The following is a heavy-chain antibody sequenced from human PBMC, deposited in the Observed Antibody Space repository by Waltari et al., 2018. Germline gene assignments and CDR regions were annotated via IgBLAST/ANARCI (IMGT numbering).Heavy chain of an antibody. J-gene: IGHJ4*02. CDR3: ARGGRGTMVRGRFDY. D-gene: IGHD3-10*01. CDR2: INHSGST. V-gene: IGHV4-34*01. CDR1: GGSFSGYD. Sequence: QVQLQQWGAGLLKPSETLSLTCAVYGGSFSGYDWSWIRQPPGKGLEWIGEINHSGSTNYNPSLKSRVTISVDTSKNQFSLKLSSVTAADTAVYYCARGGRGTMVRGRFDYWGQGTLVTVSS.